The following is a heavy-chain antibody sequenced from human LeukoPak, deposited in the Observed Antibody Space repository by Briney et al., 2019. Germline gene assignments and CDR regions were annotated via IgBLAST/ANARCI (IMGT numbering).Heavy chain of an antibody. Sequence: GGSLRLSCAASGFTFRSYAMSWVREAPGKGLEWGSAISGSGGSTYYADSVKGRFTISRDNSKNTLYLQMNSLRAEDTAVYYCAKGRSSSSWQRIDYWGQGTLVTVSS. CDR1: GFTFRSYA. D-gene: IGHD6-13*01. CDR3: AKGRSSSSWQRIDY. V-gene: IGHV3-23*01. J-gene: IGHJ4*02. CDR2: ISGSGGST.